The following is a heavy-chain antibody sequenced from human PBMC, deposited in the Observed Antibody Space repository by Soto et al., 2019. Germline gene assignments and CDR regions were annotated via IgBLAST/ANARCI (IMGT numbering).Heavy chain of an antibody. D-gene: IGHD5-18*01. CDR1: GYSFTSYW. CDR2: IYPGDSDT. Sequence: PGESLKISCKGSGYSFTSYWIGWVRQMPGKGLEWMGIIYPGDSDTRYSPSFQGQVTISADKSISTAYLQWSSLKASDTAMYYCASQGYSYGNYDAFDIWGQGTMVTVSS. V-gene: IGHV5-51*01. CDR3: ASQGYSYGNYDAFDI. J-gene: IGHJ3*02.